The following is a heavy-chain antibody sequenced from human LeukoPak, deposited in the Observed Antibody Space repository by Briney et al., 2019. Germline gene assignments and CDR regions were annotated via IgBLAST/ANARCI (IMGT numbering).Heavy chain of an antibody. V-gene: IGHV1-18*01. J-gene: IGHJ4*02. Sequence: ASVKVSCKASGYTFTSFGISWVRQAPGQGLEWMGWISAYNGNTNYAQKLQGRVTMTTDTSTSTAYMEIRSLRSDDTAVYYCTRDLGVDTTMIFFDYWGQGSLVAVSS. CDR1: GYTFTSFG. CDR3: TRDLGVDTTMIFFDY. D-gene: IGHD5-18*01. CDR2: ISAYNGNT.